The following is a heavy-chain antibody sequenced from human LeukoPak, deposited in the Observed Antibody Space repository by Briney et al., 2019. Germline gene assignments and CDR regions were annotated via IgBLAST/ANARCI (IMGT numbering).Heavy chain of an antibody. CDR1: GGSISSYY. V-gene: IGHV4-4*07. CDR3: AREEQYSSSWYIGAFDI. D-gene: IGHD6-13*01. Sequence: SETLSLTCTVSGGSISSYYWSWIRQPAGKGLEWIGRIYTSGSTNYNPSLKSRVTMSVDTSKNQFSLKLSSVTAADTAVYYCAREEQYSSSWYIGAFDIWGQGTRVTVSS. CDR2: IYTSGST. J-gene: IGHJ3*02.